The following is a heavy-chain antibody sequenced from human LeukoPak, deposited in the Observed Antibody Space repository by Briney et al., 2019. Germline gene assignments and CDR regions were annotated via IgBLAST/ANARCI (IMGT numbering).Heavy chain of an antibody. CDR1: GFTFSSDE. CDR2: ISSSGSTI. D-gene: IGHD6-13*01. V-gene: IGHV3-48*03. Sequence: GGSLRLSCAASGFTFSSDEMNWVRQAPGKGLECVSYISSSGSTIYYADSVKGRFTISRDNAKNSLYLQMNSLRAEDTAVYYCARSISSSPFPYYYYGMDVWGKGTTVTVSS. CDR3: ARSISSSPFPYYYYGMDV. J-gene: IGHJ6*04.